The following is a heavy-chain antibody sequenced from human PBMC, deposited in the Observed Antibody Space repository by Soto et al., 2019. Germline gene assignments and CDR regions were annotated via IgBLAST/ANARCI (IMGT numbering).Heavy chain of an antibody. Sequence: GGSLRLSCAASGFTVSSNYMSCVRQAPGKGLEWVSVIYSGGSTYYADSVKGRFTISRDNSKNTLYLQMNSLRAEDTAVYYCARDGEEAAAGGYYYYGMDVWGQGTTVTVSS. V-gene: IGHV3-53*01. CDR1: GFTVSSNY. CDR3: ARDGEEAAAGGYYYYGMDV. D-gene: IGHD6-13*01. J-gene: IGHJ6*02. CDR2: IYSGGST.